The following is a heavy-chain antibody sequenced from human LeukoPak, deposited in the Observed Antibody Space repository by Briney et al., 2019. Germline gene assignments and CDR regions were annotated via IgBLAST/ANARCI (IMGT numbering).Heavy chain of an antibody. CDR1: GGSFSGYY. V-gene: IGHV4-34*01. CDR2: INHSGST. J-gene: IGHJ5*02. D-gene: IGHD4-17*01. CDR3: AREAYADYVFSAWFDP. Sequence: SETLSLTCAVYGGSFSGYYWSWIRQTPGKGLEWIGEINHSGSTNYNPSLKSRLTMSVDTSKNQFSLKLSSVTAADTAVYYCAREAYADYVFSAWFDPWGQGTLVTVSS.